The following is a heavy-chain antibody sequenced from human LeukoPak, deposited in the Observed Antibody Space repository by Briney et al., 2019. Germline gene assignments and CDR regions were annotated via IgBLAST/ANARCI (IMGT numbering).Heavy chain of an antibody. V-gene: IGHV3-21*01. D-gene: IGHD3-16*01. CDR1: GFTFSSYS. CDR2: ISSSSSYI. J-gene: IGHJ4*02. Sequence: PGGSLRLPCAASGFTFSSYSMNWVGQAPGQGLEWVSSISSSSSYIYYADSVKGRFTISRDNAKNSLYLQMNSLRAEDTAVYYCARDRGEPTDYWGQGTLVTVSS. CDR3: ARDRGEPTDY.